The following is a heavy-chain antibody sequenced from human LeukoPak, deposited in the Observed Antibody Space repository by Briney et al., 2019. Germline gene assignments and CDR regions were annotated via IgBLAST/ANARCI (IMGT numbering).Heavy chain of an antibody. CDR3: AREIFGARAFEY. V-gene: IGHV4-4*02. D-gene: IGHD3-3*01. CDR2: IFHSESV. J-gene: IGHJ4*02. Sequence: SETLSLTCAVSGVSISTNTWWSWVRQAPGKGLEWIGEIFHSESVNSNPSLESRLTISLDKSKNHFSLELTSVTAADTALYFCAREIFGARAFEYWGQGILVTVSS. CDR1: GVSISTNTW.